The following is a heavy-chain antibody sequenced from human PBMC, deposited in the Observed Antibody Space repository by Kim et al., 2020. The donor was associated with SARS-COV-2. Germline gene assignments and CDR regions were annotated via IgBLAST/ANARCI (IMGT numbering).Heavy chain of an antibody. Sequence: GGSLRLSCAVSGFTFSDFAMNWVRQAPGKGLEWVAVISVSGHITNYADSVKGRFTLSRDNSKNMLYLQMNSLRAEDSAVYYCAKGRLRGTLSEYYGMDVWGQGTTVTVSS. J-gene: IGHJ6*01. V-gene: IGHV3-23*01. CDR3: AKGRLRGTLSEYYGMDV. CDR1: GFTFSDFA. D-gene: IGHD1-1*01. CDR2: ISVSGHIT.